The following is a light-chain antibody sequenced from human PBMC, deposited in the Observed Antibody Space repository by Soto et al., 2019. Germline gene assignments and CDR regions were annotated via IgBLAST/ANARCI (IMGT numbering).Light chain of an antibody. V-gene: IGKV3-15*01. CDR1: QTVSNN. CDR2: GAS. Sequence: LPFRSLFLRQGSTLSSRSSQTVSNNLAWYQQKPGQAPRLLIYGASTRATGIPARFSGSGSGTEFTLTISSLQSEDFAVYYCQQYNNWPLSTFGQGTKV. J-gene: IGKJ1*01. CDR3: QQYNNWPLST.